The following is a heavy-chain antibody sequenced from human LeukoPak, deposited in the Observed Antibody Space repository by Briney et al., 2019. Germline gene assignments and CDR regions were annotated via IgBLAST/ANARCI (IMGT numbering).Heavy chain of an antibody. J-gene: IGHJ4*02. Sequence: PGGSLTLSCAASGFTFSSYAMSWVRQAPGKGLEWVSSINGSGGSTYYPAFVKGRFTIPRDNYKNTLYLQMNSLRAEDTAVYYCAKVVHYYDSSGYYSWFDYWGQGTLVTVSS. CDR1: GFTFSSYA. V-gene: IGHV3-23*01. CDR3: AKVVHYYDSSGYYSWFDY. CDR2: INGSGGST. D-gene: IGHD3-22*01.